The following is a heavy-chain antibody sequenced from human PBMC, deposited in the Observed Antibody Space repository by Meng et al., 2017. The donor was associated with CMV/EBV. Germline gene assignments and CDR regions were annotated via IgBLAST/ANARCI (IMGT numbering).Heavy chain of an antibody. CDR2: INSDGSST. V-gene: IGHV3-74*01. CDR1: GFTFSRYT. Sequence: GESLKISCAASGFTFSRYTINWVRQAPGKGLVWVSRINSDGSSTSYADSVKGRFTISRDNAKNTLYLQMNSLRAEDTAVYYCARVPYCSSTSCYSTWGQGTTVTVSS. J-gene: IGHJ6*02. CDR3: ARVPYCSSTSCYST. D-gene: IGHD2-2*01.